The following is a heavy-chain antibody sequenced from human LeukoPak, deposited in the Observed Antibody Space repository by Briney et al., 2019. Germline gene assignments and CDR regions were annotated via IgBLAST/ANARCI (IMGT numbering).Heavy chain of an antibody. CDR2: IIPIFGTA. CDR1: GYTFTSYY. J-gene: IGHJ4*02. D-gene: IGHD6-13*01. V-gene: IGHV1-69*13. CDR3: ARDLAAARRRDY. Sequence: ASVKVSCKASGYTFTSYYMHWVRQAPGQGLEWMGGIIPIFGTANYAQKFQGRVTITADESTSTAYMELSSLRSEDTAVYYCARDLAAARRRDYWGQGTLVTVSS.